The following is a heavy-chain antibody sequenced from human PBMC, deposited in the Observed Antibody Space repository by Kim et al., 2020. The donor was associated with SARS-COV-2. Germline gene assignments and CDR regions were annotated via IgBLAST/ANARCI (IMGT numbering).Heavy chain of an antibody. J-gene: IGHJ4*02. D-gene: IGHD6-13*01. CDR2: ISSSGSTI. CDR3: ARDRGRIAAADYFDY. V-gene: IGHV3-11*01. CDR1: GFTFSDYY. Sequence: GGSLRLSCAASGFTFSDYYMSWIRQAPGKGLEWVSYISSSGSTIYYADSVKGRFTISRDNAKNSLYLQMNSLRAEDTAVYYCARDRGRIAAADYFDYWGQGTLVTVSS.